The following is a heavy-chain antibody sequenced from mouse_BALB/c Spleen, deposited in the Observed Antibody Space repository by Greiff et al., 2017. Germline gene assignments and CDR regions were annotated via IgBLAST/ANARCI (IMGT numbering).Heavy chain of an antibody. J-gene: IGHJ4*01. V-gene: IGHV5-4*02. CDR3: ARDTYYRSYYAMDY. CDR2: ISDGGSYT. Sequence: EVQRVESGGGLVKPGGSLKLSCAASGFTFSDYYMYWVRQTPEKRLEWVATISDGGSYTYYPDSVKGRFTISRDNAKNNLYLQMSSLKSEDTAMYYCARDTYYRSYYAMDYWGQGTSVTVSS. D-gene: IGHD2-14*01. CDR1: GFTFSDYY.